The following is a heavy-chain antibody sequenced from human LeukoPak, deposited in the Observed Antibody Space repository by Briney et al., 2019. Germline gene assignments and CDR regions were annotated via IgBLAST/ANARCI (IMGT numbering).Heavy chain of an antibody. V-gene: IGHV1-18*01. D-gene: IGHD2-2*02. CDR2: ISAYNGNT. CDR3: VRDLEDIVVVPAAIPYYYCYYGMDV. Sequence: ASVKVSCKASGGTFSSYAISWVRQAPGQGLEWMGWISAYNGNTNYAQKLQGRVTMTTDTSTSTAYMELRSLRSDDTAVYYCVRDLEDIVVVPAAIPYYYCYYGMDVWGQGTTVTVSS. CDR1: GGTFSSYA. J-gene: IGHJ6*02.